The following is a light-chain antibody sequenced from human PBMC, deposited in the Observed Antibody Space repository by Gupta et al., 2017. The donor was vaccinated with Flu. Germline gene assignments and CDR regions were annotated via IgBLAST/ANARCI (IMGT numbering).Light chain of an antibody. CDR2: MAS. V-gene: IGKV1-5*03. CDR1: QSIRDW. J-gene: IGKJ2*01. Sequence: GDRVTITCRASQSIRDWLAWYQQKPGKAPNLRIYMASTLESGVPSRFSGSGYGTEFTLTISSLQPDDFATYYCQQYDTYLATFGQGTKLEIK. CDR3: QQYDTYLAT.